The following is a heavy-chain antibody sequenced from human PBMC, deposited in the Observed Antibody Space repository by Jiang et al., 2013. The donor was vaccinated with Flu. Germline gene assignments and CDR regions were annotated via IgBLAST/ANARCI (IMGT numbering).Heavy chain of an antibody. CDR3: AHKREGRREEGAFDI. J-gene: IGHJ3*02. V-gene: IGHV2-5*08. D-gene: IGHD1-26*01. CDR2: IDWDDDK. Sequence: KPTQTLTLTCTFSGFSLSTSGLCVSWIRQPPGKALEWLARIDWDDDKRNPSLKTRLTLTKDTSKNQVVLTMTNMDPVDTATYYCAHKREGRREEGAFDIWGQGTMVAVSS. CDR1: GFSLSTSGLC.